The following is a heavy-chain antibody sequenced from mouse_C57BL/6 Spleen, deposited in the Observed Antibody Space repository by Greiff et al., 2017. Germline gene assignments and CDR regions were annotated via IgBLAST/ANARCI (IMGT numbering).Heavy chain of an antibody. V-gene: IGHV1-69*01. J-gene: IGHJ2*01. CDR3: ARGEGNPKGDCDY. CDR2: IDPSDSYT. Sequence: VQLQQPGAELVMPGASVKLSCKASGYTFTSYWMHWVKQRPGQGLEWIGEIDPSDSYTNYNQKFKGKSTLTVDKSSSTAYMQLSSLTSEDSAVYYCARGEGNPKGDCDYWGQGTTLTVAS. CDR1: GYTFTSYW.